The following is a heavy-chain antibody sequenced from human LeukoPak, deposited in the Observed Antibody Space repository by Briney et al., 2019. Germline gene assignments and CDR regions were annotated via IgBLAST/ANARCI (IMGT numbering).Heavy chain of an antibody. CDR1: GFTFSSYW. D-gene: IGHD3-22*01. J-gene: IGHJ4*02. CDR3: AGAAIFDSSGYYPSDY. Sequence: GGSLRLSCAASGFTFSSYWMSWVRQAPGKGLEWVANIKQDGSERYYVDSVKGRFTISRDNAKNSLYLQMNSLRAEDTAVYYCAGAAIFDSSGYYPSDYWGQGTLVTVSS. V-gene: IGHV3-7*01. CDR2: IKQDGSER.